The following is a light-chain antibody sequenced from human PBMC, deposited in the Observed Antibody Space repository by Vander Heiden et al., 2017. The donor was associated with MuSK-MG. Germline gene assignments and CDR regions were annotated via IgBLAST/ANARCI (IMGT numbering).Light chain of an antibody. J-gene: IGKJ2*01. CDR1: QSISNY. Sequence: DIQMTQSPSSLSASVGDRVTITCRASQSISNYLNWYQQKPGTAPKLLIYAASIFQSGVPLRFAGSGSGTNFTLTISSLQPEDFATYYCQQSDSKPPNFGQGTKLEIK. CDR3: QQSDSKPPN. CDR2: AAS. V-gene: IGKV1-39*01.